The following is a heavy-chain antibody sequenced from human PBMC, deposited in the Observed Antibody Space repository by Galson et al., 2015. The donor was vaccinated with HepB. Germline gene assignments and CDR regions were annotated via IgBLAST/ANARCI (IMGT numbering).Heavy chain of an antibody. V-gene: IGHV3-21*01. CDR3: AREVISGYGNAFDI. D-gene: IGHD5-12*01. CDR1: GFTFSSYS. CDR2: ISSSSSYI. Sequence: SLRLSCAASGFTFSSYSMNWVRQAPGKGLEWVSSISSSSSYIYYADSVKGRFTISRDNAKNSLYLQMNSLRAEDTAVYYCAREVISGYGNAFDIWGQGTMVTVSS. J-gene: IGHJ3*02.